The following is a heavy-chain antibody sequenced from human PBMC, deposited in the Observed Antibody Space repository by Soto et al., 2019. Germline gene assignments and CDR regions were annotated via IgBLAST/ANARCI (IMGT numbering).Heavy chain of an antibody. CDR1: GFTFSSYS. CDR2: ISSSSSTI. Sequence: GGPLRLSWAASGFTFSSYSMNWVRQAPGKGLEWVSYISSSSSTIYYADSVKGRFTISRDNAKNSLYLQMNSLRDEDTAVYYCARDRAFGGVIVIYYFDYWGQGTLVTVSS. V-gene: IGHV3-48*02. D-gene: IGHD3-16*02. J-gene: IGHJ4*02. CDR3: ARDRAFGGVIVIYYFDY.